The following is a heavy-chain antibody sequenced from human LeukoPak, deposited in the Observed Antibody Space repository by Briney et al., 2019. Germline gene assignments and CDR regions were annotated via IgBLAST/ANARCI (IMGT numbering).Heavy chain of an antibody. Sequence: GASVKVSCKASGYTFTSYDINWVRQATGQGLEWMGWMNPNSGNTGYAQKFQGRVSMTKNTSISTAYMELSSLRFEDTAVYYCARAIRRGIVGATTGKYYFDYWGQGTLVTVSS. CDR2: MNPNSGNT. J-gene: IGHJ4*02. CDR3: ARAIRRGIVGATTGKYYFDY. V-gene: IGHV1-8*01. D-gene: IGHD1-26*01. CDR1: GYTFTSYD.